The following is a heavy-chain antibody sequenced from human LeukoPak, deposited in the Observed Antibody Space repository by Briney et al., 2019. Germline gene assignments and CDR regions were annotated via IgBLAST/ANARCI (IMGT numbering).Heavy chain of an antibody. V-gene: IGHV1-18*04. J-gene: IGHJ4*02. CDR3: ARDMVRGVDY. CDR2: IGAYNGDT. Sequence: GASVKVSCKASGYTFSSYGFNWVRQAPGQGLEWMGWIGAYNGDTNYAQKFQGRVTMTTDTSTSTAYMELRSLRSDDTAVYYCARDMVRGVDYWGQGTLVTVSS. CDR1: GYTFSSYG. D-gene: IGHD3-10*01.